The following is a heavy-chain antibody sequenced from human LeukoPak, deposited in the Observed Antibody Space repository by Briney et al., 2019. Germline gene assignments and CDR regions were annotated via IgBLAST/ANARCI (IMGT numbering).Heavy chain of an antibody. CDR1: GGTFSSYA. V-gene: IGHV1-69*13. Sequence: SVKVSCKASGGTFSSYAISWVRLAPGQGLEWMGGIIPIFGTANYAQKFQGRVTITADESTSTAYMELSSLRSEDTAVYYCARGDIVVVVAAIKSAAFDIWGQGTMVTVSS. D-gene: IGHD2-15*01. CDR3: ARGDIVVVVAAIKSAAFDI. J-gene: IGHJ3*02. CDR2: IIPIFGTA.